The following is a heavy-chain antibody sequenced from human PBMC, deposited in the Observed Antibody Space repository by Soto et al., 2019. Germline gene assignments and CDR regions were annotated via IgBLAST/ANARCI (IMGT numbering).Heavy chain of an antibody. Sequence: EAQLVQSGAEVKKPGESLKISCKGSGYSYTSSSIGWVRQMPGNGLEWMWITYPGDSDTKYSPSFQGQVTISADKSISTAYLQRSSLNASDTAMYYCASVRDLDNAIVNRLPLGFWGQGTTVTVSS. CDR3: ASVRDLDNAIVNRLPLGF. J-gene: IGHJ6*02. CDR2: TYPGDSDT. V-gene: IGHV5-51*01. CDR1: GYSYTSSS. D-gene: IGHD5-18*01.